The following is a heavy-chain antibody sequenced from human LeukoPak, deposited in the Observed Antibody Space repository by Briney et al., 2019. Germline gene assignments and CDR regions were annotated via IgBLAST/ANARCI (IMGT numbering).Heavy chain of an antibody. V-gene: IGHV3-66*02. CDR2: IYSGGST. CDR1: GFTFSSNY. CDR3: AGLSSGTYYSAFGI. Sequence: PGGSLRLSCAASGFTFSSNYMSWVRQAPGRGLEWVSVIYSGGSTYYSDSVKGRFTISRDNSKNTLSLQMNSLRTDDTAVYYCAGLSSGTYYSAFGIWGQGTMVTVSS. D-gene: IGHD1-26*01. J-gene: IGHJ3*02.